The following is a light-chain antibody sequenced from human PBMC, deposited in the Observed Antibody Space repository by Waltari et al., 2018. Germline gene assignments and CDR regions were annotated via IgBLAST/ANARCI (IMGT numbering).Light chain of an antibody. CDR3: QQYDGYPPT. V-gene: IGKV1-5*03. Sequence: DIQMTQSPSTLSASVGDRVTITCRASQSISNWLAWYQQKPGKAPKLLIYKASSLESGVPTRFSGSGSGTEFTLTISSLQPDDFATYHCQQYDGYPPTFGQGTKVESK. CDR1: QSISNW. CDR2: KAS. J-gene: IGKJ1*01.